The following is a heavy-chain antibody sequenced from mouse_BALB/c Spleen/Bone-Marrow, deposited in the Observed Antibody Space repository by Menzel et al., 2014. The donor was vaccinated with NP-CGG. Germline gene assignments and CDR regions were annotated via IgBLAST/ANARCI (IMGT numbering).Heavy chain of an antibody. CDR2: ISSGSRTI. CDR1: GFTFSSFG. Sequence: EVKVVDSGGGLVQPGGSRKLSCAASGFTFSSFGMHWVRQAPEKGLEWVAYISSGSRTIYYADTVKGRFTISRDNPKNTLFLQMTSLRSEDTAMYYCARNYDFWFGYWGQGTLVTVSA. J-gene: IGHJ3*01. CDR3: ARNYDFWFGY. V-gene: IGHV5-17*02. D-gene: IGHD2-4*01.